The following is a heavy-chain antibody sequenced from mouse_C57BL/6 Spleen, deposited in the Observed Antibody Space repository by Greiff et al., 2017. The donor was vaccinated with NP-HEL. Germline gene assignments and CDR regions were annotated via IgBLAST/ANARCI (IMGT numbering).Heavy chain of an antibody. CDR1: GYTFTSYW. J-gene: IGHJ2*01. D-gene: IGHD3-2*02. V-gene: IGHV1-59*01. Sequence: VQLQESGAELVRPGTSVKLSCKASGYTFTSYWMHWVKQRPGQGLEWIGVIDPSDSYTNYNQKFKGKATLTVDTSSSTAYMQLSSLTSEDSAVYYCARINSSGYDYWGQGTTLTVSS. CDR2: IDPSDSYT. CDR3: ARINSSGYDY.